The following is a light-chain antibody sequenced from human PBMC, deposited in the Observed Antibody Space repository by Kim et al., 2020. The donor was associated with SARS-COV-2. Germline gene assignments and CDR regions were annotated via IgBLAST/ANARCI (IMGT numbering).Light chain of an antibody. V-gene: IGKV3-20*01. J-gene: IGKJ1*01. CDR1: QSISSSY. Sequence: PGESAHLSCRASQSISSSYLAWYQQRPGQAPRLLIYGASSRATGIPDRFSGSGSGADFTLTISRLEPEDFAVYYCQHYSSSLPWTFGQGTKVDIK. CDR3: QHYSSSLPWT. CDR2: GAS.